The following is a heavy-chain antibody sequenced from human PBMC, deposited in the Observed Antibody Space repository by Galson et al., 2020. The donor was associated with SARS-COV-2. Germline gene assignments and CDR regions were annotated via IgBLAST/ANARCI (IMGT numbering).Heavy chain of an antibody. D-gene: IGHD6-13*01. V-gene: IGHV1-24*01. CDR1: GYTLTELS. J-gene: IGHJ5*02. Sequence: ASVKVSCKVSGYTLTELSMHWVRQAPGKWLEWMGGFDPEDGETIYAQKFQGRVTMTEDTSTDTAYMELSSLRSEDTAVYYCATSTAIAAAGTAWWFDTWGQGTLVTVSS. CDR2: FDPEDGET. CDR3: ATSTAIAAAGTAWWFDT.